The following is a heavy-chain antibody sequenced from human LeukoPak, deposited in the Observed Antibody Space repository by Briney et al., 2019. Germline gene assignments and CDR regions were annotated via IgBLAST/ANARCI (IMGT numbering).Heavy chain of an antibody. D-gene: IGHD2-15*01. Sequence: GGSLRLSCAASGFTFRSYEMNWVRQAPGKGLEWVSYISSSGSTIYYADSVKGRFTISRDNAKNSLYLQMNSLRAEDTAVYYCARGPRKVCSGGSCYGGWFDPWGQGTLVTVSS. V-gene: IGHV3-48*03. J-gene: IGHJ5*02. CDR1: GFTFRSYE. CDR3: ARGPRKVCSGGSCYGGWFDP. CDR2: ISSSGSTI.